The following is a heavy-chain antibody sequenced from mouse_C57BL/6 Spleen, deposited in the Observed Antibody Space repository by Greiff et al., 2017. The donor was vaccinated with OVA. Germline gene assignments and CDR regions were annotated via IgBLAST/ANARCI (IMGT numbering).Heavy chain of an antibody. Sequence: VQLQQPGAELVMPGASVKLSCKASGYTFTSYWMHWVKQRPGQGLEWLGEIDPSDSYTNYNQKFKGKSTLTVDKSSSTAYMQLSSLTSEDSAVYYCASPHYYGSSYGYVDVWGTGTTVTVSS. J-gene: IGHJ1*03. CDR1: GYTFTSYW. CDR3: ASPHYYGSSYGYVDV. V-gene: IGHV1-69*01. D-gene: IGHD1-1*01. CDR2: IDPSDSYT.